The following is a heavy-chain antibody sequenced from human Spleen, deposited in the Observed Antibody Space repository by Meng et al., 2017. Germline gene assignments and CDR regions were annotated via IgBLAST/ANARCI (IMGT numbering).Heavy chain of an antibody. Sequence: GGSLRLSCAASGFTFNHYAMSWVRQAPGKGLEWVSTISGGGDSTYYIDSVKGRFTISRDNSKSTLFLQMNSLRAEDTAVFYCAKVVVGSGWEKIDYWGQGTLVTVSS. CDR2: ISGGGDST. D-gene: IGHD6-19*01. CDR3: AKVVVGSGWEKIDY. J-gene: IGHJ4*02. CDR1: GFTFNHYA. V-gene: IGHV3-23*01.